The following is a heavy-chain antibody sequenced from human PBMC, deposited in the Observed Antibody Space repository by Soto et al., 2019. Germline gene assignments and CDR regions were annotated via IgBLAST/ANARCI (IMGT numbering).Heavy chain of an antibody. J-gene: IGHJ5*02. CDR1: GFTFKTYD. D-gene: IGHD2-21*02. V-gene: IGHV3-13*01. Sequence: GGSLRLSCVASGFTFKTYDMYWVRQVPGQGLEWVSGIGTLRDTYYSASVAGRFIVSRENGRNSLYLQMNSLRAGDSGIYFCARGRSNDFSSSPPPRFDPWGRGTLVTVSS. CDR3: ARGRSNDFSSSPPPRFDP. CDR2: IGTLRDT.